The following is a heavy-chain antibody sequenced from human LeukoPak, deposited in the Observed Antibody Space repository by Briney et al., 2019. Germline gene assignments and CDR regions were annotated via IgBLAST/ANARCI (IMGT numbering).Heavy chain of an antibody. Sequence: PGGSLRLSCAASGFTFSDHYMDWVRQAPGKGLEWVGRTRNKANSYTTEYAASVKGRFTISRNDSKNSLSPQMNSLNTEDTAVYYCARDQGFWSGYYGNYYMDVWGKGTTATVSS. CDR3: ARDQGFWSGYYGNYYMDV. D-gene: IGHD3-3*01. CDR1: GFTFSDHY. CDR2: TRNKANSYTT. V-gene: IGHV3-72*01. J-gene: IGHJ6*03.